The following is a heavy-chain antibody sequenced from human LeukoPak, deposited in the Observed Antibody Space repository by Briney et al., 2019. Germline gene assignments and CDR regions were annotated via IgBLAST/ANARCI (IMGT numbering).Heavy chain of an antibody. V-gene: IGHV3-7*01. J-gene: IGHJ4*02. CDR3: ATLNGPLFEY. CDR1: GVTFSNYW. D-gene: IGHD2-8*01. CDR2: INQHGNEK. Sequence: PGGSLRLSCAASGVTFSNYWMSWVHQDPGKGLEWVASINQHGNEKYFVDSVRGRFTISRDNAKNSLYLQMSSLRAEDTAVYYCATLNGPLFEYWGQGTLVTVSS.